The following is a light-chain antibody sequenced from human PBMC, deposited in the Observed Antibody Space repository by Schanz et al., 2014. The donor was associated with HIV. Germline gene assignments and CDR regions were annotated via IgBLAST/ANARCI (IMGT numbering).Light chain of an antibody. CDR2: DSY. V-gene: IGLV6-57*04. CDR3: QSYDSDNHWV. J-gene: IGLJ3*02. CDR1: GGGTASDS. Sequence: NFMLTQPQSVSESPGKTITISCTRSGGGTASDSVQWYQQRPGSAPTTVIYDSYQRPSGVPSRFSGSFDRSSNSASLTISGLKTEDEADYYCQSYDSDNHWVFGGGTKLTVL.